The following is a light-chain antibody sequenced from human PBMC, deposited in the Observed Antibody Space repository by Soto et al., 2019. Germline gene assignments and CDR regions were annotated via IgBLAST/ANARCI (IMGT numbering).Light chain of an antibody. V-gene: IGLV2-11*01. CDR1: SSDVGGYNY. CDR2: DVS. CDR3: CSYAGSYTWV. Sequence: QSALTQPRSVSGSPGQSVTISCTGTSSDVGGYNYVSWYQQHPGKAPKLRIYDVSKRPSGVPDRFSGYKSGNTASLTISGLPDEDEADYYCCSYAGSYTWVFGTGTKVTVL. J-gene: IGLJ1*01.